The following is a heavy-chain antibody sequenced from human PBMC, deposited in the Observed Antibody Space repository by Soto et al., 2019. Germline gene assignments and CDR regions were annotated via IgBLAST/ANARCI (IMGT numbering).Heavy chain of an antibody. J-gene: IGHJ4*02. D-gene: IGHD1-7*01. CDR3: EGESGENWSYEAY. CDR1: GDTITSFS. V-gene: IGHV4-4*07. CDR2: ISTTGNT. Sequence: SETLSLTCTVSGDTITSFSWNWIRQSAGKGLEWIGRISTTGNTHYNPSLESRVTMSLDTSKNQFSLKLTSVTAADTAVYYCEGESGENWSYEAYWGQGTLVTVSS.